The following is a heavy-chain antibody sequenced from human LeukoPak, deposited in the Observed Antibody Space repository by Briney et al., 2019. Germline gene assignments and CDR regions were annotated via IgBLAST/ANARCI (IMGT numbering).Heavy chain of an antibody. V-gene: IGHV1-8*01. D-gene: IGHD2-2*01. CDR2: MNPNSGNT. J-gene: IGHJ6*03. CDR3: ARGLVPAATNYYYYYYMDV. CDR1: GYTFTSYD. Sequence: GASVKVSCKASGYTFTSYDINWVRQATGQGLEWMGWMNPNSGNTGYAQKFQGRVTMTRNTSISTAYMELSSLRSEDTAVYYCARGLVPAATNYYYYYYMDVWGKGTTVTVSS.